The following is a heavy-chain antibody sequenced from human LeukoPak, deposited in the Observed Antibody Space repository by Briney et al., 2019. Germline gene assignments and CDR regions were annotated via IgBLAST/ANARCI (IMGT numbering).Heavy chain of an antibody. CDR3: ARGRAAAIDY. Sequence: SETLSLTCTVSGGSISSYYWSWIRQPPGKGLEWIGYIYYSGSTNYNPSLKSRVTISVDTSKNQFSLKLSSVTAADTAVYYCARGRAAAIDYWGQGTLVTVSS. D-gene: IGHD6-13*01. J-gene: IGHJ4*02. CDR2: IYYSGST. CDR1: GGSISSYY. V-gene: IGHV4-59*01.